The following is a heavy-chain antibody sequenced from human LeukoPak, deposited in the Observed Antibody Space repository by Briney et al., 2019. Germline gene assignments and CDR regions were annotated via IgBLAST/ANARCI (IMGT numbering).Heavy chain of an antibody. CDR2: FCHSGAIT. Sequence: PGGSLRLSCAASGFTFSYYGMSWVRQAPGKGLEWVSGFCHSGAITYADSVKGRFTIPRDNSKNTLYLQMNRLRAEDTAVYFCAKQAGWGGYFYFLPFDFWGQGTLVTVSS. V-gene: IGHV3-23*01. CDR1: GFTFSYYG. J-gene: IGHJ4*02. D-gene: IGHD2-21*01. CDR3: AKQAGWGGYFYFLPFDF.